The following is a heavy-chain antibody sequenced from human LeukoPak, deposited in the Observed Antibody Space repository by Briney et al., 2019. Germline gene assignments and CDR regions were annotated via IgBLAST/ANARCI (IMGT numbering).Heavy chain of an antibody. CDR3: ARDTLYYDFWSGYYPDYYGMDV. Sequence: SETLSLTCTVSGGSISSYYWSWIRQPPGKGLEWIGYIYYSGSTNYNPSLKSRVTMSVDTSKNQFSLKPSSVTAADTAVYYCARDTLYYDFWSGYYPDYYGMDVWGQGTTVTVSS. J-gene: IGHJ6*02. V-gene: IGHV4-59*12. D-gene: IGHD3-3*01. CDR1: GGSISSYY. CDR2: IYYSGST.